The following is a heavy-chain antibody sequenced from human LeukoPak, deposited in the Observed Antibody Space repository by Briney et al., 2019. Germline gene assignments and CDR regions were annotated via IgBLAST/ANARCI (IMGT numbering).Heavy chain of an antibody. CDR3: AREYCSSTSCDSNWFDP. Sequence: GGSLRLSCAASGFTFSSYAMSWVRQAPGKGLEWVSAISGSGGSTYYADSVKGRFTISRDNAKNSLYLQMNSLRAEDTAVYYCAREYCSSTSCDSNWFDPWGQGTLVTVSS. CDR1: GFTFSSYA. CDR2: ISGSGGST. J-gene: IGHJ5*02. D-gene: IGHD2-2*01. V-gene: IGHV3-23*01.